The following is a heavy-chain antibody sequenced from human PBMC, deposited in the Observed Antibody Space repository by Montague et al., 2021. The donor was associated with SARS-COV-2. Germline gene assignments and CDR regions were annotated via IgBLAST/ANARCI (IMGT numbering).Heavy chain of an antibody. CDR1: GGSISSNLFY. Sequence: SETLSLTCTLSGGSISSNLFYWGWIRQTPGKGLEWIGDISYTGSTYYNPSLKSRVTVAVDTSKNQFSLRLISLTAADTAMYYCARHVAPCGGNCRNWYFDLGGRGSLVTVSS. V-gene: IGHV4-39*01. CDR3: ARHVAPCGGNCRNWYFDL. D-gene: IGHD4-23*01. J-gene: IGHJ2*01. CDR2: ISYTGST.